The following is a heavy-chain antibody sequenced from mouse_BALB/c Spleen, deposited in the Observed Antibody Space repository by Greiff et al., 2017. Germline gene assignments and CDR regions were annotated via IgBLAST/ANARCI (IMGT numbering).Heavy chain of an antibody. D-gene: IGHD2-2*01. V-gene: IGHV5-4*02. CDR3: ARDGYGGY. CDR2: ISDGGSYT. Sequence: EVHLVESGGGLVKPGGSLKLSCAASGFTFSDYYMYWVRQTPEKRLEWVATISDGGSYTYYPDSVKGRFTISRDNAKNNLYLQMSSLKSEDTAMYYCARDGYGGYWGQGTTLTVSS. CDR1: GFTFSDYY. J-gene: IGHJ2*01.